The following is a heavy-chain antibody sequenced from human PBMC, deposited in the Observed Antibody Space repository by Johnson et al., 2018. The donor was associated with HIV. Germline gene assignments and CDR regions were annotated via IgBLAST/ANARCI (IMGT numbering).Heavy chain of an antibody. Sequence: QMQLVESGGGVVQPGRSLRLSCAASGFTFSSYAMHWVRQAPGKGLEWVAVISYDGSNKYYADSVKGRFTISRDNSKNTLYLQMNSLRAEDTVVYYCVGRGGQGLVQSAFDIWGQGTMVTVSS. CDR3: VGRGGQGLVQSAFDI. V-gene: IGHV3-30-3*01. CDR2: ISYDGSNK. J-gene: IGHJ3*02. CDR1: GFTFSSYA. D-gene: IGHD6-19*01.